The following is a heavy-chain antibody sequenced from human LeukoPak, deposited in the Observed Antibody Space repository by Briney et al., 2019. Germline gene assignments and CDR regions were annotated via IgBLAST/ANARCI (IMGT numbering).Heavy chain of an antibody. CDR2: ITPTTSYI. CDR1: GLGFSSFS. V-gene: IGHV3-21*01. CDR3: ARLRRTSDSSGYYYYYDY. J-gene: IGHJ4*02. D-gene: IGHD3-22*01. Sequence: GGSLRLSCAASGLGFSSFSFNWIRQAPGKGLEWVSSITPTTSYIYYADSVRGRFTISRENAKNSLYLQMNSLRAEDTPVYYCARLRRTSDSSGYYYYYDYWGQGTLVTVSS.